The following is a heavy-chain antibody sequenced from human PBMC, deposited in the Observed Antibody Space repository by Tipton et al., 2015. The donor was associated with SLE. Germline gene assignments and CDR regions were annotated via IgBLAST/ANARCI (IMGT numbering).Heavy chain of an antibody. CDR3: ASSLPYGGLFDY. J-gene: IGHJ4*02. CDR1: GFTFSIYA. D-gene: IGHD2-2*02. V-gene: IGHV3-30*04. Sequence: RSLRLSCAASGFTFSIYAMHWVRQAPGKGLEWVAVISYDGSNKYYADSVKGRFTISRDNSKNTLCPQMNSLRAEDTAVYYCASSLPYGGLFDYWGQGTLVTVSS. CDR2: ISYDGSNK.